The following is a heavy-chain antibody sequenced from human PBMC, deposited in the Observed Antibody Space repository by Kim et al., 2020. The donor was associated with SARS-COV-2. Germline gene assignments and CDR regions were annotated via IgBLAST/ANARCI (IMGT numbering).Heavy chain of an antibody. D-gene: IGHD3-3*01. J-gene: IGHJ5*02. V-gene: IGHV4-4*02. CDR3: ARYTYDFCRFDP. Sequence: TYNPSLKSRVTISVDKSKNQFSLKLGSVTAADTAVYYCARYTYDFCRFDPWGQGTLVTVSS.